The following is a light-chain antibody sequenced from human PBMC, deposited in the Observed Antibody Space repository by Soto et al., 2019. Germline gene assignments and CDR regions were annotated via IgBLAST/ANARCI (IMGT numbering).Light chain of an antibody. Sequence: IQMTQSPSSLSASVGDRVTITCRARQGISNYLAWYQQKPGKVPKLLIYGASTLQSGVPSRFSGSGSGTDFTLTISSLQPEDVATYYCQKYNSVSLLTFGGGTKVEIK. CDR2: GAS. CDR1: QGISNY. CDR3: QKYNSVSLLT. V-gene: IGKV1-27*01. J-gene: IGKJ4*01.